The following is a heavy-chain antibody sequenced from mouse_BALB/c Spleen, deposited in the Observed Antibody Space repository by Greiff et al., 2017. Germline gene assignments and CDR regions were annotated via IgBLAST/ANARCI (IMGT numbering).Heavy chain of an antibody. J-gene: IGHJ3*01. Sequence: VQLQESGGGLVKPGGSLKLSCAASGFTFSSYAMSWVRQSPEKRLEWVAEISSGGSYTYYPDTVTGRFTISRVNAKNTLYLEMSSLRSEDTAMYYCERDRGPFAYWGQGTLVTVAA. CDR3: ERDRGPFAY. CDR1: GFTFSSYA. D-gene: IGHD3-1*01. CDR2: ISSGGSYT. V-gene: IGHV5-9-4*01.